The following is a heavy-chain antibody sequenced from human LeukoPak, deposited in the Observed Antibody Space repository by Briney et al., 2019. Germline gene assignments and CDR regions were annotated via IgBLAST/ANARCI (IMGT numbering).Heavy chain of an antibody. J-gene: IGHJ4*02. V-gene: IGHV3-21*04. D-gene: IGHD4-17*01. CDR1: GFSFSTYT. Sequence: GGSLRLSCAASGFSFSTYTMNWVRQAPGKGLEWVSSISSNSSYIYYGDSVKGRFTISRDNSRNTLYLQMDSLRAEDSAIYYCAKELRPNDYWGQGTLVTVSS. CDR3: AKELRPNDY. CDR2: ISSNSSYI.